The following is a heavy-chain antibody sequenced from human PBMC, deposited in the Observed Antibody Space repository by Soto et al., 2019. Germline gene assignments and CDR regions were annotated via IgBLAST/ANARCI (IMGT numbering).Heavy chain of an antibody. V-gene: IGHV3-23*05. J-gene: IGHJ4*02. CDR3: AKQEGHPFNLSHFDR. Sequence: EVQVLESGGGLIKPGGSLRLSCAASGFTFGDYAMSWVRQAPGKGLEWVSTIFGGGNNPFSANSVKGRFRISRYNSQNKLFHQKDSVTHNYTAACYTAKQEGHPFNLSHFDRWGQGTLVIVSS. CDR2: IFGGGNNP. CDR1: GFTFGDYA.